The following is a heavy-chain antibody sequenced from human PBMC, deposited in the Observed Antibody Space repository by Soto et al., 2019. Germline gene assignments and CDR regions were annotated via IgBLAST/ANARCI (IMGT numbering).Heavy chain of an antibody. J-gene: IGHJ4*02. Sequence: GGSLRLSCAASGFTFSNAWMSWVRQAPGKGLEWVGRIKSKTDGGTTDYAAPVKGRFTISRDDPKNTLYLQMNSLKTEDTAVYYCTTGVLGYCSGGSCSPIDYWGQGTLVTVSS. CDR2: IKSKTDGGTT. V-gene: IGHV3-15*01. CDR1: GFTFSNAW. D-gene: IGHD2-15*01. CDR3: TTGVLGYCSGGSCSPIDY.